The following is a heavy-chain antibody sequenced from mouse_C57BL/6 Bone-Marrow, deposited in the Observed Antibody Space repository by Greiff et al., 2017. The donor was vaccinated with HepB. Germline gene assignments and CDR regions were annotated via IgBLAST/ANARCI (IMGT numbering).Heavy chain of an antibody. Sequence: VHLVESGAELARPGASVKLSCKASGYTFTSYGISWVKQSTEQGLEWIGEIYPRSGNTYYNEKFKGKATLTADKSSSTAYMELRSLTSEDSAVYFCARWVLRRYFDVWGTGTTVTVSS. CDR2: IYPRSGNT. CDR1: GYTFTSYG. D-gene: IGHD1-1*01. J-gene: IGHJ1*03. V-gene: IGHV1-81*01. CDR3: ARWVLRRYFDV.